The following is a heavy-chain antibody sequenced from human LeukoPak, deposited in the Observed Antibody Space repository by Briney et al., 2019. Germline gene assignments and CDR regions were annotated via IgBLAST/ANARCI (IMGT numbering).Heavy chain of an antibody. J-gene: IGHJ5*02. V-gene: IGHV1-3*01. D-gene: IGHD6-19*01. CDR3: ARDRSIAVAGTGWFDP. CDR1: GSTFTSYT. CDR2: VNAGNGDT. Sequence: GASVKVSCKTSGSTFTSYTFHWMRQAPGQRFEWMGWVNAGNGDTEYSRKFQGRVTFTRDTSANVAYMDLSSLRSEDTAVYYCARDRSIAVAGTGWFDPWGQGTLVTVSS.